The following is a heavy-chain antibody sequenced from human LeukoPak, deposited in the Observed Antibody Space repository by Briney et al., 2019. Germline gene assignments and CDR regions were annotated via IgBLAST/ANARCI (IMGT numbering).Heavy chain of an antibody. Sequence: GESLKISCKGSGYSFTSYWIGWVRQMPGKGLEWMGIIYPGDSDTRYSPSFQGQVTISADKSISTAYLQWSSLKASDTAMYYCATSSIAARSGLDYWGQGTLVTVSS. V-gene: IGHV5-51*01. CDR3: ATSSIAARSGLDY. D-gene: IGHD6-6*01. CDR1: GYSFTSYW. CDR2: IYPGDSDT. J-gene: IGHJ4*02.